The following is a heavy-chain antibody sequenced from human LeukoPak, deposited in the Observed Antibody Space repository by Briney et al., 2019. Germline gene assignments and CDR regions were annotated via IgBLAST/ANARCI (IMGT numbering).Heavy chain of an antibody. CDR2: IYPGDCDT. Sequence: GESLKISRKGSGYSFPSYWIGWVRQMPGKGLEWMGIIYPGDCDTRYSPSFQGQGISSADKSISTAYLQWSSLKASDTAMYYCARRGSSSWYYFDYWGQGTLVTVSS. D-gene: IGHD6-13*01. V-gene: IGHV5-51*01. CDR3: ARRGSSSWYYFDY. CDR1: GYSFPSYW. J-gene: IGHJ4*02.